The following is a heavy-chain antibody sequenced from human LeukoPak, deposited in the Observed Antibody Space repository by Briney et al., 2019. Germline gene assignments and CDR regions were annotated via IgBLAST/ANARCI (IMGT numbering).Heavy chain of an antibody. CDR3: TSALYYDSSGLGDY. CDR2: IRSKAYGGTT. V-gene: IGHV3-49*03. Sequence: GGSLRLSCTASGFTFGDYAMSWFRQAPGKGLEWVGYIRSKAYGGTTEYAASVKGRFTISRDDSKSIAYLQMNSLKTEDTAVYYCTSALYYDSSGLGDYWGQGTLVTVSS. D-gene: IGHD3-22*01. CDR1: GFTFGDYA. J-gene: IGHJ4*02.